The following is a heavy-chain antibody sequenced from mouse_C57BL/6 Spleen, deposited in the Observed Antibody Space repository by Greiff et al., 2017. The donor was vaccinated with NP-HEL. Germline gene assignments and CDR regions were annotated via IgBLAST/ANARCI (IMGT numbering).Heavy chain of an antibody. D-gene: IGHD3-1*01. CDR1: GYTFTSYW. V-gene: IGHV1-52*01. J-gene: IGHJ3*01. CDR3: ARGRANLGRAIFAY. Sequence: QVQLQQPGAELVRPGSSVKLSCKASGYTFTSYWMHWVKQRPIQGLEWIGNIDPSDSETHYNQKFKDKATLTVDKSSSTAYMQLSSLTSEDSAVYYCARGRANLGRAIFAYWGQGTLVTVSA. CDR2: IDPSDSET.